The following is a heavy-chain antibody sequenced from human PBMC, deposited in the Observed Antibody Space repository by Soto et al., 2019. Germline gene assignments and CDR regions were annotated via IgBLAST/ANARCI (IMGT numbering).Heavy chain of an antibody. CDR2: IYWNDDK. J-gene: IGHJ5*02. CDR3: AHRPSRIAALRRSWFDP. D-gene: IGHD6-13*01. Sequence: QITLKESGPTLVKPTQTLTLTCTFSGFSLSTSGVGVGWIRQPPGKALEWLALIYWNDDKRYSPSLKSRLTITKDTSKNRVVLTMTNMDPVDTATYCCAHRPSRIAALRRSWFDPWGQGTLVTVSS. V-gene: IGHV2-5*01. CDR1: GFSLSTSGVG.